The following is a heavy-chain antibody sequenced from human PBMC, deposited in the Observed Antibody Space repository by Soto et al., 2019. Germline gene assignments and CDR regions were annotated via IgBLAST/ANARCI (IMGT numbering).Heavy chain of an antibody. CDR2: IYYSGST. D-gene: IGHD6-13*01. Sequence: KPSETLSLTCTVSGGSISSYYWSWIRQPPGKGLEWIGYIYYSGSTNYNPSLKSRVTISVDTSKNQFSLKLSSVTAADTAVYYCAREGAAAGNYFDYWGQGTLVTVYS. V-gene: IGHV4-59*01. CDR1: GGSISSYY. CDR3: AREGAAAGNYFDY. J-gene: IGHJ4*02.